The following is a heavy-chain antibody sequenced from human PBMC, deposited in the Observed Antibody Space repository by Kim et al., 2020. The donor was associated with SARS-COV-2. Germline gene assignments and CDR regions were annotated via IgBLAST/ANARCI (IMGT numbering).Heavy chain of an antibody. J-gene: IGHJ3*02. Sequence: GGSLRLSCAASGFTFSSYGMHWVRQAPGKGLEWVAVIWYDGSNKYYADSVKGRFTISRDNSKNTLYLQMNSLRAEDTAVYYCARDIPPYGEGSAFDIWGQGTMVTVSS. CDR2: IWYDGSNK. V-gene: IGHV3-33*01. CDR3: ARDIPPYGEGSAFDI. CDR1: GFTFSSYG. D-gene: IGHD4-17*01.